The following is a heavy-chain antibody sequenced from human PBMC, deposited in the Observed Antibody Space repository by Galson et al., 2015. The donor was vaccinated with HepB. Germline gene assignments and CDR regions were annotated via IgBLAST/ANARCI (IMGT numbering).Heavy chain of an antibody. J-gene: IGHJ6*02. Sequence: SLRLSCAASGFTFSNAWMSWVRQAPGKGLEWVGRIKSKTDGGTTDYAAPVKGRFTISRDDSKNTLYLQMNSLKTEDTAVYYCTTGSTGTTSYYYYGMDVWGQGTTVTVSS. V-gene: IGHV3-15*01. CDR3: TTGSTGTTSYYYYGMDV. D-gene: IGHD1-7*01. CDR2: IKSKTDGGTT. CDR1: GFTFSNAW.